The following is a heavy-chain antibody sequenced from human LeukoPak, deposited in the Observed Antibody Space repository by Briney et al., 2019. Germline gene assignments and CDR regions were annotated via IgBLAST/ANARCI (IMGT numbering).Heavy chain of an antibody. J-gene: IGHJ4*02. Sequence: GGSLRLSCAASGFTFSSYAMSWVRQAPGKGLEWVSAIGGSGGSTYYTGSVKGRFTISRDNSKNTLYLQMNSLRVEDTAVYYCAKDQGATISVFDYWGQGTLVTVSS. CDR1: GFTFSSYA. V-gene: IGHV3-23*01. CDR3: AKDQGATISVFDY. D-gene: IGHD5-24*01. CDR2: IGGSGGST.